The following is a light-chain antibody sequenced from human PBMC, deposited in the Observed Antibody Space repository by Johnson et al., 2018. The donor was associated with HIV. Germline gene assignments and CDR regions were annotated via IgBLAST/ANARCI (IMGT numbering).Light chain of an antibody. J-gene: IGLJ1*01. Sequence: QSVLSQPPSVSAAPGQKVTISCSGSSSNIGNNYVSWYQQLPGGAPKLLIYENNKRPSGIRDRFSGSKSGTSATLGITGLQTGDEADYYCGTWDSSLSAYVIGTGTKVTVL. V-gene: IGLV1-51*02. CDR3: GTWDSSLSAYV. CDR2: ENN. CDR1: SSNIGNNY.